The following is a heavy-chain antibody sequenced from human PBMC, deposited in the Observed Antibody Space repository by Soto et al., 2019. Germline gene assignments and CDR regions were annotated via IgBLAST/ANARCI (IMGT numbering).Heavy chain of an antibody. CDR3: ARGWLLRSSSWNYYYYYMDV. J-gene: IGHJ6*03. CDR2: TYYRSKWYN. Sequence: PSQTLSLTCAISGDSVSSNSAAWNWIRQSPSRGLEWLGRTYYRSKWYNDYAVSVKSRITINPDTSKNQFSLQLNSVTPEDTAVYYCARGWLLRSSSWNYYYYYMDVWGKGTTVTVSS. V-gene: IGHV6-1*01. D-gene: IGHD6-13*01. CDR1: GDSVSSNSAA.